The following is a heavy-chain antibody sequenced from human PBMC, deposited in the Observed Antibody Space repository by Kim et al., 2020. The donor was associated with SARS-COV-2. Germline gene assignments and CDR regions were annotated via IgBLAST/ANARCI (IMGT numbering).Heavy chain of an antibody. V-gene: IGHV1-69*13. CDR3: ARGPLKHQRRITFFDY. CDR2: IIPIFGTA. CDR1: GGTFSSYA. Sequence: SVKVSCKASGGTFSSYAISWVRQAPGQGLEWMGGIIPIFGTANYAQKFQGRVTITADESTSTAYMELCSLRSEDTAVYYCARGPLKHQRRITFFDYWGQGTLVTVSS. D-gene: IGHD3-10*01. J-gene: IGHJ4*02.